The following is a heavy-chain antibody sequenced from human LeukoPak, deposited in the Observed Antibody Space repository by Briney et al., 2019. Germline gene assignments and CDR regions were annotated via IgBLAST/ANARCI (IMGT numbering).Heavy chain of an antibody. V-gene: IGHV3-43*02. CDR1: GFTFDDYA. Sequence: GGSLRLSCAASGFTFDDYAMHWVRQAPGKGLEWVSLISGDGGGTYYADSVRGRFTISRVNRKNSLYLQMNSLRTEDTAFYYCANSYSGSHFDYWGQGTLVTVSS. CDR2: ISGDGGGT. CDR3: ANSYSGSHFDY. D-gene: IGHD1-26*01. J-gene: IGHJ4*02.